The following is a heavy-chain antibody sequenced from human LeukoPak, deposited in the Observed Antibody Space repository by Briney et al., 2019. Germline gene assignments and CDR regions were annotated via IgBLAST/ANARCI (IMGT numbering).Heavy chain of an antibody. J-gene: IGHJ4*02. Sequence: GGSLRLSCAASGFTFDDYTMHWVRQAPGKGLEWVSLISWDGGSTYYADSVKGRFTISRDNSKNSLYLQMNSLRTEDTAVYYCTTDLWYQLLYRFVDYWGQGTLVTVSS. CDR1: GFTFDDYT. CDR3: TTDLWYQLLYRFVDY. D-gene: IGHD2-2*02. V-gene: IGHV3-43*01. CDR2: ISWDGGST.